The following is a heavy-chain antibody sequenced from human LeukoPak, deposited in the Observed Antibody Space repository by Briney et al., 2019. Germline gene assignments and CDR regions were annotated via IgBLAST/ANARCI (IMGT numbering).Heavy chain of an antibody. D-gene: IGHD6-6*01. CDR3: AGRGLAAIFDP. Sequence: QVQLQESGPGLVKPSEALSLTCTVSGGSISGYYWTWIRQPPGKGLEWIAYIYYTGSTTYNPSLKSRVTVSLDTSKNQFSLKLSSVTAADTAVYYCAGRGLAAIFDPWGQGTLVTVSS. CDR2: IYYTGST. V-gene: IGHV4-59*08. CDR1: GGSISGYY. J-gene: IGHJ5*02.